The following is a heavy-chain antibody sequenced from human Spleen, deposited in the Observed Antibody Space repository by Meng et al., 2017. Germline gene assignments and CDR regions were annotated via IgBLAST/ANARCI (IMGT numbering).Heavy chain of an antibody. CDR2: INHSGST. D-gene: IGHD4-11*01. CDR3: ARGPTTMAHDFDY. V-gene: IGHV4-39*02. Sequence: QLQLQDSGPGSLKPSETRSLTCTGSGGSMYSSSYYWGWIRQPPGKGLEWIGEINHSGSTNYNPSLESRATISVDTSQNNLSLKLSSVTAADSAVYYCARGPTTMAHDFDYWGQGTLVTVSS. J-gene: IGHJ4*02. CDR1: GGSMYSSSYY.